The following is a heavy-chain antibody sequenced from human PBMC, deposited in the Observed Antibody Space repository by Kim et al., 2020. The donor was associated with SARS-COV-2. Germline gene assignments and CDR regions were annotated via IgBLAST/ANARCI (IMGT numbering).Heavy chain of an antibody. V-gene: IGHV3-11*01. Sequence: GGSLRLSCAASGFTFSDYYMSWIRQAPGKGLEWVSYISSSGTTIYYADSVKGRFTISRDNAKNSLYLQMNSLRAEDTAVYYCARGADYYGSGTIYYYYYYMDVWGKGTTVTVSS. J-gene: IGHJ6*03. CDR1: GFTFSDYY. D-gene: IGHD3-10*01. CDR3: ARGADYYGSGTIYYYYYYMDV. CDR2: ISSSGTTI.